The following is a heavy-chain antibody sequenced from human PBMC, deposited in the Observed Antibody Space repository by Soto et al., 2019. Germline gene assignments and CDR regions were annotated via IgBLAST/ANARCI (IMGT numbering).Heavy chain of an antibody. CDR3: TKYTYTSRYSYFGMDV. CDR2: IRSKAYGETA. D-gene: IGHD2-15*01. Sequence: GGSLRLSCTGSGFNFRDYAMSWSRQAPGKGLEWVGVIRSKAYGETADYAASVRGRFTSDKDDSKRTAYLQMSSLQTEDTGVYYCTKYTYTSRYSYFGMDVWGHGNTVTVS. V-gene: IGHV3-49*03. CDR1: GFNFRDYA. J-gene: IGHJ6*02.